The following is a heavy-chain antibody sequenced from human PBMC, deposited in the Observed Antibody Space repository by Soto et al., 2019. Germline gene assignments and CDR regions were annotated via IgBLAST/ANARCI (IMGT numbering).Heavy chain of an antibody. Sequence: ASVKVSCKASGYTFTTYGISWVRQAPGQGLEWMGWISAYSGSTKFAQKLQGRVTMTTDTPTTTAYMELRSLTSDDTAVYYCAKELTESNRAMRVFDYWGQGTLVTVSS. J-gene: IGHJ4*02. D-gene: IGHD3-22*01. CDR2: ISAYSGST. CDR3: AKELTESNRAMRVFDY. CDR1: GYTFTTYG. V-gene: IGHV1-18*01.